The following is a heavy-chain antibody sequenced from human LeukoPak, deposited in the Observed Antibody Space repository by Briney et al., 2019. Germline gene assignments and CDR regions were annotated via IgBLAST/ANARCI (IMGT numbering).Heavy chain of an antibody. Sequence: PSETLSLTCAVYGGSFSGYYWSWIRQPPGKGLEWIGEINHSGSTNYNPSLKSRVTISVDTSKNQFSLKLSSVTAADTAVYYCXRPVRHGYNSYAFDIWGQGTLVTVSS. V-gene: IGHV4-34*01. J-gene: IGHJ3*02. D-gene: IGHD5-24*01. CDR1: GGSFSGYY. CDR2: INHSGST. CDR3: XRPVRHGYNSYAFDI.